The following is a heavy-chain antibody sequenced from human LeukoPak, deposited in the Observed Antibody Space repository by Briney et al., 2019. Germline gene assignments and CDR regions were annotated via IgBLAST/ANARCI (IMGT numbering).Heavy chain of an antibody. J-gene: IGHJ6*04. V-gene: IGHV1-69*13. CDR1: GCTFSSYA. Sequence: SVKVSCKASGCTFSSYAISWVRQAPGQGLEWVGGIIPIFGSVNYAQKVQGRVTITADESTSTDYMELSSLRTEDTAVYYCAGPYYYGSGSYSKDYYYGMDVWGKGTTVTVSS. CDR3: AGPYYYGSGSYSKDYYYGMDV. CDR2: IIPIFGSV. D-gene: IGHD3-10*01.